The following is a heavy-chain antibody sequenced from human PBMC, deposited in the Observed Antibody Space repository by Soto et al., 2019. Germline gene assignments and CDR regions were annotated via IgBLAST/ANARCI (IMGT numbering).Heavy chain of an antibody. CDR2: ISAYNGNT. D-gene: IGHD6-19*01. CDR1: GYSFTNYG. V-gene: IGHV1-18*01. J-gene: IGHJ6*03. CDR3: ARDRGVPPPVAGNSHYYYYMDV. Sequence: QDQLVQSGVEVKKPGASVKVSCKASGYSFTNYGITWVRQAPGQGFEWMGWISAYNGNTKYAQKLQGRVTMTTDASTSTAYLELRSLTSDDTAVYYCARDRGVPPPVAGNSHYYYYMDVWGKGTTVTVSS.